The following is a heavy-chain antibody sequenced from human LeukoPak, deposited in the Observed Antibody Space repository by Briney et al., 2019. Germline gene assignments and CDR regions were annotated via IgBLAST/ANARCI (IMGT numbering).Heavy chain of an antibody. V-gene: IGHV3-21*01. CDR1: GFTFSSYS. D-gene: IGHD1-14*01. CDR2: ISSSGSYI. J-gene: IGHJ4*02. Sequence: PGGSLRLSCAASGFTFSSYSMNWVRQAPGKGLGWVSSISSSGSYIYYADSVKGRFTISRDNAKNSLYLQMNSLRAEDTAVYYCARERATKRIFDYWGQGTLVTVSS. CDR3: ARERATKRIFDY.